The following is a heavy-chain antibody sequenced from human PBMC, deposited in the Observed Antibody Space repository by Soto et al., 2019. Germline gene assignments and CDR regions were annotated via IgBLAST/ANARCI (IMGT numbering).Heavy chain of an antibody. CDR1: GDSISSRNW. CDR3: ARALLSGYYESTSDY. D-gene: IGHD3-22*01. CDR2: IYHSGDT. J-gene: IGHJ4*02. Sequence: QVHLQESGPGLVKPSGTLSLTCAVSGDSISSRNWWSWVRQPPGKGLEWIGEIYHSGDTNYNPSLEGRVTVPMHKSKNQFSLELSSVTAADTAVYYCARALLSGYYESTSDYWGQGTLVTVSS. V-gene: IGHV4-4*02.